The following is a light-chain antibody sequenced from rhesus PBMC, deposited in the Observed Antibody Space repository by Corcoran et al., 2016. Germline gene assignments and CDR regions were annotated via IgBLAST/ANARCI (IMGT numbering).Light chain of an antibody. J-gene: IGKJ2*01. CDR2: DLY. CDR3: QHYYSTPYS. V-gene: IGKV1-33*02. Sequence: DIQMTQSPSSLSASVGDRVTITCRASQGISNDLDWFQQKPGETPELLIYDLYSLQSGIPSRFSGSGSGTDFTLNISSLQSEDFATYYWQHYYSTPYSFGQGTKVEIK. CDR1: QGISND.